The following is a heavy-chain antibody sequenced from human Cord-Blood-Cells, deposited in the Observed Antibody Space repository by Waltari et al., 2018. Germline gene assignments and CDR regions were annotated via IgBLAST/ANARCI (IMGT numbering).Heavy chain of an antibody. D-gene: IGHD1-7*01. Sequence: QVPLVQSGAEVKKPGASVKVSCKASGYTFTGYYMHWVRQAPGHGLEWMGWINPNSGGTNYAQKFQGWVTMTRDTSISTAYMELSRLRSDDTAVYYCARDGTEPSITGTTGGFGYWGQGTLVTVSS. V-gene: IGHV1-2*04. J-gene: IGHJ4*02. CDR1: GYTFTGYY. CDR3: ARDGTEPSITGTTGGFGY. CDR2: INPNSGGT.